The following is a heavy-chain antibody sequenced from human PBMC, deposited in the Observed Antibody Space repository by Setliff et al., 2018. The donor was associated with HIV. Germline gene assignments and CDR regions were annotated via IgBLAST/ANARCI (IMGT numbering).Heavy chain of an antibody. J-gene: IGHJ3*02. V-gene: IGHV4-59*08. CDR3: ARRPAFNAFDI. CDR1: GGSISSYS. CDR2: IYDSGIT. D-gene: IGHD6-25*01. Sequence: SETLSLTCTVSGGSISSYSWSWIRQPPGKGLEWIGYIYDSGITNYNPSLKSRVTISVDTSKTRFSLKLSSVTAADTAVYYCARRPAFNAFDIWGQGTMVTVSS.